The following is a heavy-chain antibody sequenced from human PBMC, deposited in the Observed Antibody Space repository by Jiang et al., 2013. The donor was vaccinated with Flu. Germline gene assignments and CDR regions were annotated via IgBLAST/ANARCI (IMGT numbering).Heavy chain of an antibody. CDR2: ISTYNGNT. J-gene: IGHJ6*02. V-gene: IGHV1-18*04. CDR3: ARDGQNWWKKLALTYKYSGMDV. D-gene: IGHD2-15*01. CDR1: GYTFTSYG. Sequence: SGAEVKKPGASVNISCKASGYTFTSYGVSWVRQAPGQGLEWMAWISTYNGNTNYAQKFQGRVTVTTDRSTTTVHMEVRSLRSDDTAVYYCARDGQNWWKKLALTYKYSGMDVWGQGTTVTVS.